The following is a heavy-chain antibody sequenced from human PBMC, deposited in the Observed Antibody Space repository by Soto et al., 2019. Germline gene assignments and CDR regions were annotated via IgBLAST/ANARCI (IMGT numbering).Heavy chain of an antibody. CDR1: GGTFSSYA. CDR3: ASGLLWFGELSPLFDY. V-gene: IGHV1-69*06. CDR2: IIPIFGTA. Sequence: GASVKVSCKASGGTFSSYAISWVRQAPGQGLEWMGGIIPIFGTANYAQKFQGRVTITADKSTSTAYMELSSLRSEDTAVYYCASGLLWFGELSPLFDYWGQGTLVTVSS. D-gene: IGHD3-10*01. J-gene: IGHJ4*02.